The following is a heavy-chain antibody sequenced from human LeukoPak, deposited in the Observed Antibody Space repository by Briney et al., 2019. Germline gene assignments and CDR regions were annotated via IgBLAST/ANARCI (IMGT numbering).Heavy chain of an antibody. V-gene: IGHV3-7*04. CDR2: IKQDGSEK. CDR1: GFTFSSYS. J-gene: IGHJ6*03. CDR3: ARGMGLHLGELSFYYYYYMDV. D-gene: IGHD3-16*02. Sequence: QSGGSLRLSCAASGFTFSSYSMNWVRQAPGKGLEWVANIKQDGSEKYYVDSVKGRVTISRDNAKNSLYLQMNSLRAEDTAVYYCARGMGLHLGELSFYYYYYMDVWGKGTTVTISS.